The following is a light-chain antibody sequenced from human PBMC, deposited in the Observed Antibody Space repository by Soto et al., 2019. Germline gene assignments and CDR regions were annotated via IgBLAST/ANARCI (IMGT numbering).Light chain of an antibody. J-gene: IGKJ5*01. CDR1: QSVAGSY. CDR3: QQYGSSSEIT. CDR2: GAS. Sequence: EIVLTQSPGTLSLSPGARATLSCRARQSVAGSYLAWYQQKPGQAPRLLIYGASSRATGFPDRFSGSGSGTDFTLTISGLEPEDSAVYYCQQYGSSSEITFGQGTRLEIK. V-gene: IGKV3-20*01.